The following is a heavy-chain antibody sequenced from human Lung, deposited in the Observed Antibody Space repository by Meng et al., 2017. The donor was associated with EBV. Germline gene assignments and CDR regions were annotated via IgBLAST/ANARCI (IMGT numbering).Heavy chain of an antibody. J-gene: IGHJ4*02. CDR3: VRDVPDGDISLFDS. CDR2: INPSTAHP. Sequence: QLQLVHSGAEVKKPGASVKFSGKASGYSLRSYAVNWLRQAPGRGLEWMGWINPSTAHPTYAQDFTGRFVFSLDISVNTAYLQINSLKAEDTAIYYCVRDVPDGDISLFDSWGQGTLVTVSS. CDR1: GYSLRSYA. V-gene: IGHV7-4-1*02. D-gene: IGHD2-21*02.